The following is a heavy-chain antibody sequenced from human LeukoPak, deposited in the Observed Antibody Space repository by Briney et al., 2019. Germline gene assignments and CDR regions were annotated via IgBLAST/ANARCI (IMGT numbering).Heavy chain of an antibody. CDR1: GGSISSSSYC. CDR3: ARLPSSSWLNWFDP. Sequence: PSETLSLTCTVSGGSISSSSYCWGWIRQPPGKGLEWIGSIYYSGNTYYNPSLKSRVTVSVDTSKNQFSLKLNSVTAADTAVYYCARLPSSSWLNWFDPWGQGTLVTVSS. J-gene: IGHJ5*02. D-gene: IGHD6-13*01. V-gene: IGHV4-39*01. CDR2: IYYSGNT.